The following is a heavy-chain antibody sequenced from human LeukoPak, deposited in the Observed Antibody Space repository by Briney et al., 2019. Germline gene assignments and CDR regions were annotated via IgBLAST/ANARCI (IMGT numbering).Heavy chain of an antibody. CDR2: IYYSGST. V-gene: IGHV4-59*01. Sequence: SETLSLTCTVSGGSISSYYWSWIRQPPGKGLEWIGYIYYSGSTNYNPSLKSRVTISVDTSKNQFSLKLSSVTAADTAVYYCARAPKGYSSSLDYWGQGTLVTVSS. J-gene: IGHJ4*02. D-gene: IGHD6-6*01. CDR3: ARAPKGYSSSLDY. CDR1: GGSISSYY.